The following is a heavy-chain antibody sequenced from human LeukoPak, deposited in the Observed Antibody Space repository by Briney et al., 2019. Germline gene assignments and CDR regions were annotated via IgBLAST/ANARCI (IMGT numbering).Heavy chain of an antibody. CDR3: AKDRLSGYSSSWYLDY. CDR1: GFTFSSYG. Sequence: AGGSLRLSCAASGFTFSSYGMHWVRQAPGKRLEWVAVISYDGSNKYYADSVKGRFTISRDNSKNTLYLQMNSLRAEDTALYYCAKDRLSGYSSSWYLDYWGQGTLVTVSS. D-gene: IGHD6-13*01. CDR2: ISYDGSNK. V-gene: IGHV3-30*18. J-gene: IGHJ4*02.